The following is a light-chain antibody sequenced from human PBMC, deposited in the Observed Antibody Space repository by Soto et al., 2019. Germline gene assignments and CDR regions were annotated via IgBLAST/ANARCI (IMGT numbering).Light chain of an antibody. CDR1: SSNIGSNT. J-gene: IGLJ1*01. CDR3: AAWGDSLNVNYV. V-gene: IGLV1-44*01. CDR2: SNN. Sequence: QSVLTQPPSASGTPGQRVTISCSGSSSNIGSNTVNWFQQLPGTAPKLLIYSNNQRPSGVPDRFSGSKSGTSASLAISGLQSEDEADYYCAAWGDSLNVNYVFGTGTKVTVL.